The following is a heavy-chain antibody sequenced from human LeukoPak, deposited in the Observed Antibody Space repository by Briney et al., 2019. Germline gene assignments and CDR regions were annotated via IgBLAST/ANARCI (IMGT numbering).Heavy chain of an antibody. V-gene: IGHV1-2*02. J-gene: IGHJ4*02. D-gene: IGHD3-22*01. CDR2: LNPNSGGT. Sequence: ASVKVSCKASGGTFSKFGISWVRQAPGEGLEWMGWLNPNSGGTNYAQKFQGRATMTRDTSISTAYLELSRLRSDDTAVYYCATHRYYYDSQGYYRPTWFDYWGQGTLVTVSS. CDR1: GGTFSKFG. CDR3: ATHRYYYDSQGYYRPTWFDY.